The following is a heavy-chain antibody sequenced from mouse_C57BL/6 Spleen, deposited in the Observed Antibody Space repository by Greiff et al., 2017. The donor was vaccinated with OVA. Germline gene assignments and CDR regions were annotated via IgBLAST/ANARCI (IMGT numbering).Heavy chain of an antibody. CDR1: GYTFTSYW. CDR2: IHPNSGST. J-gene: IGHJ2*01. Sequence: VQLQQPGAELVKPGASVKLSCKASGYTFTSYWMHWVKQRPGQGLEWIGMIHPNSGSTNYNEKFKSKATLTVDKSSSTAYMQLSSLTSEDSAVYYCARRTTVGYFDYWGQGTTLTVSS. V-gene: IGHV1-64*01. D-gene: IGHD1-1*01. CDR3: ARRTTVGYFDY.